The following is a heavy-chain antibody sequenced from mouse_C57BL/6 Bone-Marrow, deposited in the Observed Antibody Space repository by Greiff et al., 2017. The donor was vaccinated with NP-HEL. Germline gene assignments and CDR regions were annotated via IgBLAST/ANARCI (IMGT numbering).Heavy chain of an antibody. D-gene: IGHD1-1*01. Sequence: VQLQESGAELVMPGASVKLSCKASGYTFTSYWMHWVKQRPGQGLEWIGEIDPSDSYTNYNQKFKGKSTLTVDKSSSTAYMQLSSLTSEDSAVYYCATVVARNWYFDVWGTGTTVTVSS. V-gene: IGHV1-69*01. CDR2: IDPSDSYT. CDR1: GYTFTSYW. CDR3: ATVVARNWYFDV. J-gene: IGHJ1*03.